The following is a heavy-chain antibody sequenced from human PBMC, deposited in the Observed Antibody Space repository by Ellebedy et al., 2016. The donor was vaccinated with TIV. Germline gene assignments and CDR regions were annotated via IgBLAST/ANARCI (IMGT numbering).Heavy chain of an antibody. D-gene: IGHD2-21*01. Sequence: GESLKISXAASGFTFSSYAMDWARQAPGKGLEWVSAITSSGGSTYYADSVKGRFTISRDNSKNTLYLQMNSLRAEDTAVYYCARLGISLPDYWGQGTLVTVSS. J-gene: IGHJ4*02. CDR3: ARLGISLPDY. CDR1: GFTFSSYA. CDR2: ITSSGGST. V-gene: IGHV3-23*01.